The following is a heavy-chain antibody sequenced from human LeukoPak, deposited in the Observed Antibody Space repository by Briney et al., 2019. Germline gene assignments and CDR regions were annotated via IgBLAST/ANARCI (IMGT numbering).Heavy chain of an antibody. CDR2: IIPIFGTA. V-gene: IGHV1-8*03. D-gene: IGHD6-19*01. Sequence: ASVKVSCKASGYTFTTYYLHWVRQAPGQGLEWMGGIIPIFGTANYAQKFQGRVTITRNTSISTAYMELSSLRSEDTAVYYCARVAGYSSGWYVDYYYYYYMDVWGKGTTVTVSS. J-gene: IGHJ6*03. CDR1: GYTFTTYY. CDR3: ARVAGYSSGWYVDYYYYYYMDV.